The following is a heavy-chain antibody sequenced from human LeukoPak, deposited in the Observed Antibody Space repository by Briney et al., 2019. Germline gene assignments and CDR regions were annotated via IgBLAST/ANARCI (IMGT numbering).Heavy chain of an antibody. CDR1: GGSITTTNW. CDR3: TREGGAFSPFGF. Sequence: SGTLSLTCAVSGGSITTTNWWSWVRQPPGKGLEWIGEVHLSGATNYNLSLESRVSMSIDKSKNHLSLEVTSVTAADTAIYYCTREGGAFSPFGFWGQGT. CDR2: VHLSGAT. J-gene: IGHJ4*02. D-gene: IGHD1-26*01. V-gene: IGHV4-4*02.